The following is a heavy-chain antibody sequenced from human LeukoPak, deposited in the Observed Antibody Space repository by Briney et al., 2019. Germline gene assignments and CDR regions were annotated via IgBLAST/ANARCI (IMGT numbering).Heavy chain of an antibody. CDR3: ARAPLGIRFLEWQFDY. Sequence: PSETLSLTCTASGGSISSYYWSWIRQPPGKGLEWIGYIYYSGSTNYNPSLKSRVTISVDTSKNQFSLKLSSVTAADTAVYYCARAPLGIRFLEWQFDYWGQGTLVTVSS. CDR2: IYYSGST. D-gene: IGHD3-3*01. CDR1: GGSISSYY. J-gene: IGHJ4*02. V-gene: IGHV4-59*01.